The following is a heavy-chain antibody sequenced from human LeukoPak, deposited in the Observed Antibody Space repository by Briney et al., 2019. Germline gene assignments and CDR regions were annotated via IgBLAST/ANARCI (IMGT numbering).Heavy chain of an antibody. J-gene: IGHJ6*04. CDR1: GGSISSYY. CDR3: AKGNGSGSYWWARYYYGMDV. D-gene: IGHD3-10*01. V-gene: IGHV4-4*07. CDR2: VYTSGST. Sequence: SETLSLTCTVSGGSISSYYWSWIRQPAGKGLEWIGRVYTSGSTNYNPSLKSRVTISVDTSKNQFSLKLSSVTAADTAVYYCAKGNGSGSYWWARYYYGMDVWGKGTTVTVSS.